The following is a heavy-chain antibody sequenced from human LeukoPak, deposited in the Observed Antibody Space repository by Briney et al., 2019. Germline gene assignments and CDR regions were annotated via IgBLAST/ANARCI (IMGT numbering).Heavy chain of an antibody. CDR3: ASQVVVTPQPELDY. D-gene: IGHD3-22*01. CDR2: IIPIFGIA. V-gene: IGHV1-69*04. Sequence: SVKVSCKASGGAFSSYAISWVRQAPGQGLEWLGRIIPIFGIANYAQKFQGRVTITADKSTSTAYMELSSLRREDTAVYYCASQVVVTPQPELDYWGQGTLVTVSS. CDR1: GGAFSSYA. J-gene: IGHJ4*02.